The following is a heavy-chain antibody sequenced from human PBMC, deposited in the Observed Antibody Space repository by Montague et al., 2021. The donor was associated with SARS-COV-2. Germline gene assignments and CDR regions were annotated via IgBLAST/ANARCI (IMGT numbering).Heavy chain of an antibody. CDR3: AGYYYDSSGYYDF. Sequence: SETLSLTCAVYGGSFSGYYWSWIRQPPGKGLEWIGEINHSGSTNYNPSLKSRVTISVDTSKNQFSLKLSSVTAADTAVYYCAGYYYDSSGYYDFWGQGTMVTVSS. J-gene: IGHJ4*02. V-gene: IGHV4-34*01. CDR2: INHSGST. D-gene: IGHD3-22*01. CDR1: GGSFSGYY.